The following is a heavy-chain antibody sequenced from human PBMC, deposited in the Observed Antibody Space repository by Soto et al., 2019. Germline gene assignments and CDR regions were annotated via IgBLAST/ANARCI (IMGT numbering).Heavy chain of an antibody. J-gene: IGHJ4*02. CDR2: IFYSGSF. D-gene: IGHD1-26*01. CDR3: ARVVRWERGAIDY. Sequence: SETLSLTCTVSGDSISSGGSYWNWIRQRPGKGLEWMGYIFYSGSFYYTPSLRGRVMMSADTSKNQVYLRLSSVTAADTAVYYCARVVRWERGAIDYWGQGTLVTVSS. V-gene: IGHV4-31*03. CDR1: GDSISSGGSY.